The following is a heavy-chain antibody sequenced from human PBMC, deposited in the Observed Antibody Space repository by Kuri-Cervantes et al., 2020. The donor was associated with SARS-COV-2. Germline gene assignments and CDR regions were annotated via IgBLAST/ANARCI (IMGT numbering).Heavy chain of an antibody. CDR3: ARGGYCSGGSCYSAGTFDI. CDR1: GFNFSTTD. J-gene: IGHJ3*02. CDR2: ISSDGKNK. D-gene: IGHD2-15*01. V-gene: IGHV3-30*03. Sequence: GESLKISCVASGFNFSTTDMHWVRQAPGKRLEWVTFISSDGKNKKCMASGKGRFTISRDNSQNTLHLQMKSLRAEDTAVYYCARGGYCSGGSCYSAGTFDIWGQGTMVTVSS.